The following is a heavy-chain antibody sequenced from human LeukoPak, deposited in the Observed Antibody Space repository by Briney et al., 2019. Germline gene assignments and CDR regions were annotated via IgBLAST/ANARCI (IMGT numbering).Heavy chain of an antibody. D-gene: IGHD4-17*01. CDR1: GGTFSSYA. J-gene: IGHJ3*02. CDR3: ATHTSDYDHSPDDAFDI. Sequence: SVKVSCKASGGTFSSYAISWVRQAPGQGLEWMGGIIPIFGTANYAQKFQGRVTITADESTSTAYMELSSLRSEDTAVYYCATHTSDYDHSPDDAFDIWGQGTMVTVSS. CDR2: IIPIFGTA. V-gene: IGHV1-69*13.